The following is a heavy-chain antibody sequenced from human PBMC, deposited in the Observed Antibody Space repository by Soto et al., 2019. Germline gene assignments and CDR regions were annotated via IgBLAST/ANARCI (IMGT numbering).Heavy chain of an antibody. CDR2: ISSDGSNE. J-gene: IGHJ6*02. CDR3: AKQISPYCSRVTCYDLYFYYAMDV. D-gene: IGHD2-2*01. CDR1: GFHFSDYG. V-gene: IGHV3-30*18. Sequence: QVQLVESGGGVVQPGRSLRLSCAASGFHFSDYGIHWVRQAPGKGLEWVAVISSDGSNEYYADSVKGRFTISRDNSKNTVSLQMNSLTTEDSASYYCAKQISPYCSRVTCYDLYFYYAMDVWGQGTTVTVSS.